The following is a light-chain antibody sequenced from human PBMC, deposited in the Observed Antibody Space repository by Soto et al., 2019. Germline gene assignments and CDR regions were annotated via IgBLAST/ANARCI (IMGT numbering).Light chain of an antibody. CDR1: SSDIGAYNY. V-gene: IGLV2-14*03. CDR2: DVN. J-gene: IGLJ2*01. CDR3: TSWTTSTTMI. Sequence: QSVLTQPTSVSGSPGQSMTISCTGTSSDIGAYNYVSWYQQHPGKAPKLMIYDVNIRPSGVSNRFSGSKSGNTASLTISGLQVEDEADYYCTSWTTSTTMIFGGGTKVTVL.